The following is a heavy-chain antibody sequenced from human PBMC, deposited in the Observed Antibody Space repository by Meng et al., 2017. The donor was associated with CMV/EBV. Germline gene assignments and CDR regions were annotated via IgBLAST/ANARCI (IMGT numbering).Heavy chain of an antibody. CDR3: ASYIVVVPAAIGD. D-gene: IGHD2-2*01. J-gene: IGHJ4*02. CDR2: IYYSGST. CDR1: GGSISSSSYY. Sequence: ESLKISCTVSGGSISSSSYYWGWIRQPPGKGLEWIGSIYYSGSTYYNPSLKSRVTISVDTSKNQFSLKLSSVTAADTAVYYCASYIVVVPAAIGDWGQGTLVTVSS. V-gene: IGHV4-39*01.